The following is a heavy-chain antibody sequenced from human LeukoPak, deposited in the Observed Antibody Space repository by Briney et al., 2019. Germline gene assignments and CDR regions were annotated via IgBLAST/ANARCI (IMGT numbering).Heavy chain of an antibody. V-gene: IGHV1-2*02. CDR1: GYTFTGYY. CDR3: ARVQYSSSGDDY. CDR2: INPNSGGT. J-gene: IGHJ4*02. Sequence: SVKVSCKASGYTFTGYYMHWVRQAPGQGLEWMGWINPNSGGTNYAQKFQGRVTMTRDTSISTAYMELSRLRSDDTAVYYCARVQYSSSGDDYWGQGTLVTVSS. D-gene: IGHD6-13*01.